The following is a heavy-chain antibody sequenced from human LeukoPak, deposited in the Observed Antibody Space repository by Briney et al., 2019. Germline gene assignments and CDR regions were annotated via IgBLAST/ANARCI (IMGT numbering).Heavy chain of an antibody. CDR1: GGSFSGYY. CDR3: ARARSGYSYGS. J-gene: IGHJ5*02. V-gene: IGHV4-34*01. D-gene: IGHD5-18*01. CDR2: INHSGST. Sequence: SETLSLTCAVYGGSFSGYYWSWIRQPPGKGLEWIGEINHSGSTNYNPSLKSRVTISVDTSKNQFSLKLSSVTAADTAVYYCARARSGYSYGSWGQGTLVTVSS.